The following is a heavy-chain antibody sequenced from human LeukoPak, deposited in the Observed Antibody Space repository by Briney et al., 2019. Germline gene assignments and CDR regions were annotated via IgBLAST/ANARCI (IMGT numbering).Heavy chain of an antibody. D-gene: IGHD1-1*01. CDR1: GFTFTNAW. CDR2: MKSKRDGGAT. CDR3: AKDFSLLQPYYYFDY. V-gene: IGHV3-15*01. J-gene: IGHJ4*02. Sequence: PGGSLRLSCEASGFTFTNAWMNWVRQAPGKGPEWVGRMKSKRDGGATEYAAPVKGRFTISRDDSKNTVYLQMNSLRAEDTAVYYCAKDFSLLQPYYYFDYWGQGTLVTVSS.